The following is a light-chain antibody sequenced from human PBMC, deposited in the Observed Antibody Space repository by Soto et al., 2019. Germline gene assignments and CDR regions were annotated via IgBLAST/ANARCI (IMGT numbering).Light chain of an antibody. CDR3: QQTTSFPLT. Sequence: DIQMTQSPSFVSASVGDRVTITFRASQGISSWLAWYQHKPGRAPKLLIHAASSLESGVPSRFSGTGSVTDFTLNISSLQPEDFAPYYCQQTTSFPLTFGGGTKVEFK. CDR1: QGISSW. J-gene: IGKJ4*01. CDR2: AAS. V-gene: IGKV1-12*01.